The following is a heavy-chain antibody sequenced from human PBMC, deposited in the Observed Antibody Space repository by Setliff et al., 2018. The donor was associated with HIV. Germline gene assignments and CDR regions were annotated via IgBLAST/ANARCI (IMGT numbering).Heavy chain of an antibody. Sequence: GESLTISCAASGFTFSSYSMNWVRQAPGKGLEWVSFISGNSGAVTYADSVKGRFTISRDNARNSLYLQLNSLRAEDTAVYYCARDRGGSFTPLDFWGQGTLVTVS. CDR2: ISGNSGAV. D-gene: IGHD1-26*01. CDR1: GFTFSSYS. J-gene: IGHJ4*02. V-gene: IGHV3-48*01. CDR3: ARDRGGSFTPLDF.